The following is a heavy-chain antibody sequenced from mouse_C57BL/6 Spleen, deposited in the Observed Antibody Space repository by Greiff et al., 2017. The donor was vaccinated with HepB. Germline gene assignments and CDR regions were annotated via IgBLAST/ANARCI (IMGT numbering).Heavy chain of an antibody. J-gene: IGHJ1*03. V-gene: IGHV1-82*01. CDR2: IYPGDGDT. CDR1: GSAFSSSW. CDR3: ARGIYYCSSYDWYFDV. D-gene: IGHD1-1*01. Sequence: QVQLQQSGAELVKPGASVKISCKASGSAFSSSWMNWVKQRPGKGLEWIGRIYPGDGDTNYNGKFKGKATLTADKSSSTAYMQLSSLTSEDSAVYFCARGIYYCSSYDWYFDVWGTGTTVTVSS.